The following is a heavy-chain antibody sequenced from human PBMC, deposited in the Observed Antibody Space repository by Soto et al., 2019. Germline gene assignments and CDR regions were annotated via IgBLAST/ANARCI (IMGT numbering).Heavy chain of an antibody. J-gene: IGHJ6*02. V-gene: IGHV1-18*01. CDR3: ARVLVVPAAMLGYYYYYGMDV. CDR2: ISAYNGNT. CDR1: GYTFTSYG. D-gene: IGHD2-2*01. Sequence: ASVKVSCKASGYTFTSYGISWVRQAPGQGLEWMGWISAYNGNTNYAQKLQGRVTMTTDTSTSTAYMELRSLRSDDTAVYYCARVLVVPAAMLGYYYYYGMDVWGQGTTVTVSS.